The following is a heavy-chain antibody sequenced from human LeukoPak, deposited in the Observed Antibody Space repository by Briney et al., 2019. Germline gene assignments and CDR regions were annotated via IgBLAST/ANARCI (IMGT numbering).Heavy chain of an antibody. J-gene: IGHJ3*02. V-gene: IGHV3-30*18. CDR1: GFTFSSYG. CDR3: AKDGLQGAFDI. Sequence: GGSLRLSCAASGFTFSSYGMHWVRQAPGKGLEWVAVISYDGSNKYYADSVKGRFTISRDNSKNTLYLQMNSLRAEDTAVYYCAKDGLQGAFDIWGQGTMVTVSS. CDR2: ISYDGSNK.